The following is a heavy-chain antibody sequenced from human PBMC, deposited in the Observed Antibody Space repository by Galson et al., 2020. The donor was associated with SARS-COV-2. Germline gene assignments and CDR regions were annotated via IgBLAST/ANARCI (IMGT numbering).Heavy chain of an antibody. Sequence: ASVKVSCKASGYDLTVYGITWVRQAPGQGLEWLGWISGHNSDKIYAEKYQDRVTLTIDTSTRTAYMERRSLRHDDTAVYYCASERGTVVGRLMMQEFFDVWGRGTLVTVSS. CDR1: GYDLTVYG. CDR3: ASERGTVVGRLMMQEFFDV. D-gene: IGHD3-16*01. CDR2: ISGHNSDK. J-gene: IGHJ2*01. V-gene: IGHV1-18*01.